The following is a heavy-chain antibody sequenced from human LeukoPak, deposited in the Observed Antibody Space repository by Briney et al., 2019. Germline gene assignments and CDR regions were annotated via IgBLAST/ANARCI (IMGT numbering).Heavy chain of an antibody. CDR2: INSDGSST. CDR1: GFSFSNHW. D-gene: IGHD6-13*01. CDR3: TRDVSQSSSWYGEFDY. V-gene: IGHV3-74*03. Sequence: PGGSLRLSCAASGFSFSNHWMHWVRQVPGKGLVWASRINSDGSSTTYADSVKGRFTISRDNAKNTLYLQMNSLRDEDTAVYYCTRDVSQSSSWYGEFDYWGQGTQVTVSS. J-gene: IGHJ4*02.